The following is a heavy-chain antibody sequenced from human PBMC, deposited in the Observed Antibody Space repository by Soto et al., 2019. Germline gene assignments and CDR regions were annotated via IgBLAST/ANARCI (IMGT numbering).Heavy chain of an antibody. D-gene: IGHD3-22*01. CDR3: ARDRLYDSNTYYYNYGMDV. Sequence: EVQLLESGGGLVQPGGSLRLSCAGSGFNFSSFAMTWVRQAPGKGLEWVSTISGSGGSRFYAASVKGRFTLTRDNSKDTVYLQMNSLRAEDTAVYYCARDRLYDSNTYYYNYGMDVWGQGTTVTVSS. CDR2: ISGSGGSR. V-gene: IGHV3-23*01. J-gene: IGHJ6*02. CDR1: GFNFSSFA.